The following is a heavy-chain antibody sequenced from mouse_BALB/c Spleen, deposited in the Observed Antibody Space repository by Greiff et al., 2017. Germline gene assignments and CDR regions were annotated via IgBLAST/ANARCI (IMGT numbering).Heavy chain of an antibody. CDR1: GYTFTSYW. CDR2: INPSTGYT. Sequence: QVQLQQSGAELAKPGASVKMSCKASGYTFTSYWMHWVKQRPGQGLEWIGYINPSTGYTEDNQKFKDKATLTADKASSTAYMQLSSLTSEDSAVYYCARGGFAYWGQGTLVTVSA. V-gene: IGHV1-7*01. J-gene: IGHJ3*01. CDR3: ARGGFAY.